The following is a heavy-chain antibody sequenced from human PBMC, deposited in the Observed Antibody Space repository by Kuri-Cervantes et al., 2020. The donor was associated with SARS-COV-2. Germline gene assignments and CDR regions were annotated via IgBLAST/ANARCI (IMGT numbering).Heavy chain of an antibody. Sequence: LETLSLTCTVSGGSISSSSYYWGWIRQPPGKGLEWIGSIYYSGSTYYNPSLKSRVTISVDTSKNQFSLKLSSVTAADTAVYYCATHYDFWSAFDYWGQGTLVTVSS. V-gene: IGHV4-39*01. CDR1: GGSISSSSYY. CDR3: ATHYDFWSAFDY. J-gene: IGHJ4*02. CDR2: IYYSGST. D-gene: IGHD3-3*01.